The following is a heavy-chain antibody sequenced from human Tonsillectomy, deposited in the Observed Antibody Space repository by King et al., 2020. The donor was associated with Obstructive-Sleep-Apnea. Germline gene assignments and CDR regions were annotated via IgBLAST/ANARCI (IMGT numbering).Heavy chain of an antibody. CDR1: GYTFSNYA. D-gene: IGHD3-22*01. CDR2: ISAYNGNT. CDR3: SRDLCHHDSDSCAYPHHDY. V-gene: IGHV1-18*01. Sequence: VQLVESGGEMKKPGASVKVSCKASGYTFSNYAISWVRQAPGQGLEWMGWISAYNGNTKSALKFQGRVTMTTDTSTSTVYLEVRRLRSDDTAVYFCSRDLCHHDSDSCAYPHHDYWGQGTLVIVSS. J-gene: IGHJ4*02.